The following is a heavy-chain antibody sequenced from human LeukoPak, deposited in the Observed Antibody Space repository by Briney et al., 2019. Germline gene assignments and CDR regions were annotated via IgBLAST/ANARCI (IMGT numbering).Heavy chain of an antibody. D-gene: IGHD3-22*01. V-gene: IGHV4-59*01. CDR1: GGSISSYY. J-gene: IGHJ4*02. CDR2: IYYSGST. CDR3: ARVSYYYDSSPPYYFDY. Sequence: SETLPLTCTVSGGSISSYYWSWIRQPPGKGLEWIGYIYYSGSTNYNPSLKSRVTISVDTSKNQFSLKLSSVTAADTAVYYCARVSYYYDSSPPYYFDYWGQGTLVTVSS.